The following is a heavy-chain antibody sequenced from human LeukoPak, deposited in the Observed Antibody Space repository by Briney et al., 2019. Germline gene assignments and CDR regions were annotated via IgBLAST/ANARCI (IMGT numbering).Heavy chain of an antibody. CDR1: GFTFSDYY. J-gene: IGHJ5*02. CDR3: ASSLGYCNSTSCYGPTEFDP. CDR2: IYYSGST. V-gene: IGHV4-59*01. D-gene: IGHD2-2*01. Sequence: GSLRLSCAASGFTFSDYYMSWIRQPPGKGLEWIGYIYYSGSTNYNPSLKSRVTISVDTSKNQFSLKLSSVTAADTAVYYCASSLGYCNSTSCYGPTEFDPWGQGTLVTVSS.